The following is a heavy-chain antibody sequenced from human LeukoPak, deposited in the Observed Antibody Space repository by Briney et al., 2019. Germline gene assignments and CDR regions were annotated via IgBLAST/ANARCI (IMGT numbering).Heavy chain of an antibody. CDR1: GFTFSDYY. CDR3: ARGRYCSGGTCYEHTSNWYFDL. Sequence: GGSLRLSCAGSGFTFSDYYMTWIRQAPGKGLEWVSYISGSGSTIYYADSMKGRFTISRDNAKNSLYLQMNSLRTEDTAVYYCARGRYCSGGTCYEHTSNWYFDLWGRGTLVSVSS. V-gene: IGHV3-11*01. J-gene: IGHJ2*01. CDR2: ISGSGSTI. D-gene: IGHD2-15*01.